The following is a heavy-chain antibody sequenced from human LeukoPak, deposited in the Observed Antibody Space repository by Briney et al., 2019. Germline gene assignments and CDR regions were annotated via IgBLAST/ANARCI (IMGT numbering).Heavy chain of an antibody. CDR3: ARRAYDYWYFDL. CDR2: IYPGDSDT. Sequence: GESLKISCKDSGYSFNIYWIAWVRQMPGKGLEWMGIIYPGDSDTRYNPSFQGQVTISADKSISTAYLQWSSLKASDTAMYYCARRAYDYWYFDLWGRGTLVTVSS. V-gene: IGHV5-51*01. J-gene: IGHJ2*01. CDR1: GYSFNIYW. D-gene: IGHD3-3*01.